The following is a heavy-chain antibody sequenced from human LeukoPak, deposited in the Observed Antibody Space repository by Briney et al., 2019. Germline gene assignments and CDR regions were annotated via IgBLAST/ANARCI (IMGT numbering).Heavy chain of an antibody. Sequence: ASVKVSCKASGYTFTAYYMHWVRQAPGQGLEWMGWINPNNGGTNFAQKFQGRVTMTRDTSISTIYMELSRLRSDDTAVYYCARAGIVIVPAEGDWGQGTLVTVSS. V-gene: IGHV1-2*02. CDR1: GYTFTAYY. CDR2: INPNNGGT. D-gene: IGHD2-2*01. J-gene: IGHJ4*02. CDR3: ARAGIVIVPAEGD.